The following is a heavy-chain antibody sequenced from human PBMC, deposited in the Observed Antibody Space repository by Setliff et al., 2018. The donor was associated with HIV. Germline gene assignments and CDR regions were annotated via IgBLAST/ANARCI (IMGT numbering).Heavy chain of an antibody. V-gene: IGHV4-38-2*02. CDR3: ARDPYCPNTCYEDFTFDS. D-gene: IGHD2-8*01. CDR1: GYSISSGYY. Sequence: SETLSLTCAVSGYSISSGYYWGWIRQPPGKGLEWIGRMYTSGSTNYNPPLKSRLTISLDTSKNQFSLQVTSVTAADTAVYYCARDPYCPNTCYEDFTFDSWGQGTLVTVSS. J-gene: IGHJ4*02. CDR2: MYTSGST.